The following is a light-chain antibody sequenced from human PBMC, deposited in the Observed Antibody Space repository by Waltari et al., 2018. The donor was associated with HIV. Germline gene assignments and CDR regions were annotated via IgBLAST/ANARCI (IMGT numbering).Light chain of an antibody. CDR1: QPITDK. V-gene: IGKV1-39*01. J-gene: IGKJ3*01. Sequence: DIQMTQSPSSLSASVGDRVTITCRSIQPITDKLNWSQQKPGYAPNVLIFDASTLETGVPSRFSGSGSGKDVTLTIDTLQFDDFATYFCQQSFSCPLTFGPGTKVEI. CDR2: DAS. CDR3: QQSFSCPLT.